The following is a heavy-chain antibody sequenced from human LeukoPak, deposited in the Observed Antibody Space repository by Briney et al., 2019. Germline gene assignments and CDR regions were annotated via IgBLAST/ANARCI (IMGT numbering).Heavy chain of an antibody. CDR3: ASHLPSGGSGFWSGYYWSYYYYGMDV. D-gene: IGHD3-3*01. CDR1: GGTFSSYA. J-gene: IGHJ6*02. Sequence: GASVKVSCKASGGTFSSYAISWVRQAPGQGLEWMGGIIPIFGTANYAQKFQGRVTITADESTSTACMELSSPRSEDTAVYYCASHLPSGGSGFWSGYYWSYYYYGMDVWGQGTTVTVSS. CDR2: IIPIFGTA. V-gene: IGHV1-69*13.